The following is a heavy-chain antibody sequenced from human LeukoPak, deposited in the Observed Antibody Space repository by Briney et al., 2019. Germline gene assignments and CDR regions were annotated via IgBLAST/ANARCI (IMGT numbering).Heavy chain of an antibody. D-gene: IGHD4-17*01. CDR3: VTGGDYAAYDFDY. CDR1: GFTFSSYG. J-gene: IGHJ4*02. V-gene: IGHV3-30*02. CDR2: IRYDGSNK. Sequence: PGGSLRLSCVTSGFTFSSYGMHWVRQAPGKGLEWVAFIRYDGSNKYYADSVKGRFTISRDNSKNTLYLQMNSLRAEDTAVYYCVTGGDYAAYDFDYWGQGTLVTVSS.